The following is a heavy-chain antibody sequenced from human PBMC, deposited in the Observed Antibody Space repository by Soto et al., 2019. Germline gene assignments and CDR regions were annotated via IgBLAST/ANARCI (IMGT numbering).Heavy chain of an antibody. Sequence: PSETLSLTCSVSGDSITTNGYYWGWIRQPPGKGLQRIGNVYWTGSTFSHPSLTRRVFISVDTSKNEFSLRLTSVTAADTAVYYCARSHYTYGLLIDYWGPGTLVTVSS. CDR3: ARSHYTYGLLIDY. CDR1: GDSITTNGYY. D-gene: IGHD2-8*01. J-gene: IGHJ4*02. V-gene: IGHV4-39*01. CDR2: VYWTGST.